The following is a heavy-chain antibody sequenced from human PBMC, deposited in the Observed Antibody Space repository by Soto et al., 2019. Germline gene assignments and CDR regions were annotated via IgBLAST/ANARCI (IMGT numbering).Heavy chain of an antibody. CDR2: IYSSGST. J-gene: IGHJ4*02. Sequence: QVQLQESGPGLVKPSETLSLTCTVSGGSVSSGSYYWSWIRQPPGKGLEWIGYIYSSGSTSYNPSLKSRDTISVDTSKNQFSLKLSSVTAADTAVYYCARDGDGYNYWGQGTLVTVSS. D-gene: IGHD5-12*01. CDR3: ARDGDGYNY. V-gene: IGHV4-61*01. CDR1: GGSVSSGSYY.